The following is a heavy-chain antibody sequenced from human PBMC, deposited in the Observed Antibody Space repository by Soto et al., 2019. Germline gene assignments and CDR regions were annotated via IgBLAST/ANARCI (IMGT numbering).Heavy chain of an antibody. CDR1: GYTFTGYY. V-gene: IGHV1-2*04. CDR3: ARVPPPTARVNYYYGRDV. Sequence: GASVKVSCKASGYTFTGYYMHCVRQAPGQGLEWMGWINPNSGGTNYAQKFQGWVTMTRDTSISTAYMELSRLRSDDTAVYYCARVPPPTARVNYYYGRDVGXQGTRVTVSS. D-gene: IGHD5-18*01. J-gene: IGHJ6*02. CDR2: INPNSGGT.